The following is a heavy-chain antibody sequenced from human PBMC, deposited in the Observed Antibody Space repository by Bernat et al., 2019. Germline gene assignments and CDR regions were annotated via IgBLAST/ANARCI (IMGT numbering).Heavy chain of an antibody. J-gene: IGHJ4*02. V-gene: IGHV4-39*01. Sequence: QLQLQESGPGLVKPSETLSLTCTVSGGSISSSSYYWGWIRQPPGKGLEWIGSIYYSGSTYYNPSLKRRVTISVDTSKNQFSLKLSSVTAADTAVYYCARLPYGDYPDYWGQGTLVTVSS. CDR1: GGSISSSSYY. D-gene: IGHD4-17*01. CDR2: IYYSGST. CDR3: ARLPYGDYPDY.